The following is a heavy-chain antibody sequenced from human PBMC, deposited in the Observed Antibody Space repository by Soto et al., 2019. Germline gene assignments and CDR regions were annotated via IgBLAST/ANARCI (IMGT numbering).Heavy chain of an antibody. J-gene: IGHJ4*02. CDR2: TYYRSKWYN. V-gene: IGHV6-1*01. CDR1: GDSVSSSSVT. CDR3: ARGGSSWYVGDY. D-gene: IGHD6-13*01. Sequence: PSQTLSLTCAISGDSVSSSSVTWNWIRQSPSRGLEWLGRTYYRSKWYNDYAVSVKSRITINPDTSKNQFSLQLNSVTPEDTAVYYCARGGSSWYVGDYWGQGTLVTVSS.